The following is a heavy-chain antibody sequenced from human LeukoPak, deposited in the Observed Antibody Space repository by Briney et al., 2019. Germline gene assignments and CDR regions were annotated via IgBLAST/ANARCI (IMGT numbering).Heavy chain of an antibody. CDR3: ARGSVAAAFSPADY. Sequence: ASVTVSCKASGYTFTSYGISWVRQAPGQGLEWMGWISAYNGNTNYPQKLHGRVTMTTDTSTSTAHMELRSVRCDDTAVYYCARGSVAAAFSPADYWGQGTVVSVS. CDR1: GYTFTSYG. D-gene: IGHD6-13*01. V-gene: IGHV1-18*01. CDR2: ISAYNGNT. J-gene: IGHJ4*02.